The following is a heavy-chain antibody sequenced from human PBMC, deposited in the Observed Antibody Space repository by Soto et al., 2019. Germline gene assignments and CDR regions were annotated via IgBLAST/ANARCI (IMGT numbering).Heavy chain of an antibody. Sequence: GGSLRLSCAASGFTFSSYGMHWVRQAPGKGLEWVAVIWYDGSNKYYADSVKGRFTISRDNSKNTLYLQMNSLRAEDTAVYYCARVSGYGYNWFDPWGQGTLVTVSS. J-gene: IGHJ5*02. CDR3: ARVSGYGYNWFDP. CDR1: GFTFSSYG. D-gene: IGHD5-12*01. V-gene: IGHV3-33*01. CDR2: IWYDGSNK.